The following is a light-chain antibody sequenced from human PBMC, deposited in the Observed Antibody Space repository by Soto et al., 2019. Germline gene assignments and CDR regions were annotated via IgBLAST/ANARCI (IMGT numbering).Light chain of an antibody. CDR1: QSISNW. Sequence: DIQMTQSPSTLSASVGDRVTITCRASQSISNWLAWYQQKPGKAPKLLFYKASSLESGIPSRFSGSGSGTEFTLTISSLQPDDFATYYCQQYNSQGTFGQGTKVEIK. V-gene: IGKV1-5*03. J-gene: IGKJ1*01. CDR3: QQYNSQGT. CDR2: KAS.